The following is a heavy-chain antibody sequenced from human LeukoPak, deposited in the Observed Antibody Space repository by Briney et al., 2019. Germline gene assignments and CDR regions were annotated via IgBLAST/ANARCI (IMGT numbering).Heavy chain of an antibody. J-gene: IGHJ4*02. CDR3: ARAWASSYRYTGGS. V-gene: IGHV3-7*01. Sequence: GGSLTLSCAASRFTPSSHCMSWVRQAPEKGLEWVGKIKQDVSQKYHGDSVKGRSTISRDNAKNSLYIQMNSVRAEDTSVYYCARAWASSYRYTGGSWGQGTLVTVSS. CDR1: RFTPSSHC. D-gene: IGHD3-16*02. CDR2: IKQDVSQK.